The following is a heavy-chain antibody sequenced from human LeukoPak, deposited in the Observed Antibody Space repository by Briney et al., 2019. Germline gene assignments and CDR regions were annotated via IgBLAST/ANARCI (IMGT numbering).Heavy chain of an antibody. CDR1: GFTFSSYE. D-gene: IGHD5-12*01. CDR3: ARDLGYGSDY. V-gene: IGHV3-48*03. Sequence: PGGSLRLSCAASGFTFSSYEMNWVRQAPGKGLDWVSYISSSGSTIYYADSVKGRLTISRDNAKNSLYLQMNSLRAEDTAVYYCARDLGYGSDYWGQGTLVIVSS. CDR2: ISSSGSTI. J-gene: IGHJ4*02.